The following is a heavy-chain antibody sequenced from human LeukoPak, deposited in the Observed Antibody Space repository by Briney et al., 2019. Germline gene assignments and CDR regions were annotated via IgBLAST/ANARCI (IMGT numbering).Heavy chain of an antibody. J-gene: IGHJ4*02. CDR2: ISSSGSTI. CDR1: GFTFSSYE. CDR3: ARDSGDSSGPYSDY. D-gene: IGHD6-19*01. V-gene: IGHV3-48*03. Sequence: GSLRLSCAASGFTFSSYEMNWVRQAPGKGLEWVSYISSSGSTIYYADSVKGRFTISRDNAKNSLYLQMNSLRAEDTAVYCCARDSGDSSGPYSDYWGQGTLVTVSS.